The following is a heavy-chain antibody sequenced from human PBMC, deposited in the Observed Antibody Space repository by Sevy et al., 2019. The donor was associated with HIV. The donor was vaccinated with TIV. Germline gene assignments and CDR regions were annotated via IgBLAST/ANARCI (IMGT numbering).Heavy chain of an antibody. CDR3: ARDRAPDYYYDSSGYYYP. V-gene: IGHV1-2*02. J-gene: IGHJ5*02. Sequence: ASVKVSCKASGYTFTGYYMHWVRQAPGQGLDWMGWINPNSGGTNYAQKFQGRVTMTRDTSISTAYMELSRLRSDDTAVYYCARDRAPDYYYDSSGYYYPWGQGTLVTVSS. CDR2: INPNSGGT. CDR1: GYTFTGYY. D-gene: IGHD3-22*01.